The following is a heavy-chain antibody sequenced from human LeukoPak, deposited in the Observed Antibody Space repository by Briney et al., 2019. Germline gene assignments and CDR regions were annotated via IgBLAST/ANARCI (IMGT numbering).Heavy chain of an antibody. D-gene: IGHD3-16*01. Sequence: PSETLSLTCTVSGYSISSGYYWGWIRQPPGKGLEWIGSIYHSGSTYYKPSLKSRVTISVDTSKNQFSLKLSSVTAADTAVYYCARDGGLRPANDAFDIWGQGTMVTVSS. CDR1: GYSISSGYY. V-gene: IGHV4-38-2*02. J-gene: IGHJ3*02. CDR2: IYHSGST. CDR3: ARDGGLRPANDAFDI.